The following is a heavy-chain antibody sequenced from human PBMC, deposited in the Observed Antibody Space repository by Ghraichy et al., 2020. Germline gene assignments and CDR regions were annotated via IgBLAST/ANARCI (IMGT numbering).Heavy chain of an antibody. CDR2: IKQDGSEK. J-gene: IGHJ4*02. V-gene: IGHV3-7*03. Sequence: GGSLRLSCAASGFTFSSYWMSWVRQAPGKGLEWVANIKQDGSEKYYVDSVKGRFTISRDNAKNSLYLQMNSLRAEDTAVYYCARDKSSSWLFKLGSGYFDYWGQGTLVTVSS. CDR1: GFTFSSYW. CDR3: ARDKSSSWLFKLGSGYFDY. D-gene: IGHD6-13*01.